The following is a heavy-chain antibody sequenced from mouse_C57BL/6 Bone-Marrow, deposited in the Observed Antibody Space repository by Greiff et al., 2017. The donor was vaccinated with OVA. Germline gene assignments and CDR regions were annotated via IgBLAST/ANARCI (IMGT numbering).Heavy chain of an antibody. CDR1: GYTFTSYG. Sequence: QVHVKQSGAELARPGASVKLSCKASGYTFTSYGISWVKQSTGQGLEWIGEIYPRSGNTYYNEKFKGKATLTADKSSSTAYMELRSLTSEDSAVYFCAGLRRTGYAMDYWGQGTSVTVSS. J-gene: IGHJ4*01. CDR3: AGLRRTGYAMDY. D-gene: IGHD2-12*01. CDR2: IYPRSGNT. V-gene: IGHV1-81*01.